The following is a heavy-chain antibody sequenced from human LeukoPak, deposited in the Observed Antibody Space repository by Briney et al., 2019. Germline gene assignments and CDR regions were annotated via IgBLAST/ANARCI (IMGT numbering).Heavy chain of an antibody. D-gene: IGHD3-10*01. CDR3: ARAPHGVDTDY. CDR1: GFTFSSYS. Sequence: GGSLGLSCAASGFTFSSYSMNWVRQAPGKGLEWVSSISSSSSYIYYTDSVKGRFTISRDNAKNSLYLQMNSLRAEDTAVYYCARAPHGVDTDYWGQGTLVTVSS. J-gene: IGHJ4*02. CDR2: ISSSSSYI. V-gene: IGHV3-21*01.